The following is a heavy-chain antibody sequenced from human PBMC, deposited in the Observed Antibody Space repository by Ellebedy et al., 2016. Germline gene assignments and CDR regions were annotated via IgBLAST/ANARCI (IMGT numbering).Heavy chain of an antibody. CDR2: INRDGSQQ. Sequence: GGSLRLSXAASGFTFSSYSMNWVRQARGKGLEWVANINRDGSQQYYADFVEGRFTVSRDNAKNALHLQMDSLRVDDTAVYSCVREDMEFNYWGQGTLVTVSS. D-gene: IGHD1-1*01. V-gene: IGHV3-7*01. J-gene: IGHJ4*02. CDR3: VREDMEFNY. CDR1: GFTFSSYS.